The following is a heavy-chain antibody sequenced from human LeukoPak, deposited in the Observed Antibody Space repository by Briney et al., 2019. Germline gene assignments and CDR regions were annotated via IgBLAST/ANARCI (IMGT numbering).Heavy chain of an antibody. CDR3: ARAIYSGAWYGPDY. J-gene: IGHJ4*02. CDR2: IWNNGNNK. Sequence: GGSLRLSCAASGFTFSGYGMHWFRLAPGKGLECVAVIWNNGNNKYYADSVKGRFTISRDNSKNTLYLQMDSLRAEDTAVYYCARAIYSGAWYGPDYWGQGTLVTVSS. V-gene: IGHV3-33*01. CDR1: GFTFSGYG. D-gene: IGHD6-19*01.